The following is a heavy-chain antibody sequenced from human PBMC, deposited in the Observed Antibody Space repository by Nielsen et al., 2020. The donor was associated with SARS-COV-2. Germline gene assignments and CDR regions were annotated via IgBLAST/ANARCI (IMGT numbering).Heavy chain of an antibody. V-gene: IGHV4-61*08. CDR1: GGSISSGGYY. J-gene: IGHJ4*02. CDR3: ARGGEYSYGYPYYFDY. CDR2: IYYSGST. Sequence: SETLSLTCTVSGGSISSGGYYWSWIRQHPGKGLEWIGYIYYSGSTNYNPSLKSRVTISVDTSKNQFSLKLSSVTAADTAVYYCARGGEYSYGYPYYFDYWGQGTLVTVSS. D-gene: IGHD5-18*01.